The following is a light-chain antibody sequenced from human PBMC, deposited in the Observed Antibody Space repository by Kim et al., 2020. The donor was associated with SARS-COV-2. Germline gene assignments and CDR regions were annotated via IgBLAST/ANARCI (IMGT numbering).Light chain of an antibody. Sequence: SSELTQDPAVSVALGQTVRITCQGDSLRSYYATWYQQKPGQAPILLIYGKNNRPSGIPDRFSGSSSGNTASLTITGAQAVDEADYYCNSRDTNDIVVFGGGTQLTVL. CDR3: NSRDTNDIVV. CDR1: SLRSYY. V-gene: IGLV3-19*01. J-gene: IGLJ2*01. CDR2: GKN.